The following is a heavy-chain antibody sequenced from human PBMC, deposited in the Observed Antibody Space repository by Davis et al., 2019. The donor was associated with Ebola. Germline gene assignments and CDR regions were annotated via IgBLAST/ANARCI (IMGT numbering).Heavy chain of an antibody. CDR1: GFTFSSYS. Sequence: GESLKISCAASGFTFSSYSMNWVRQAPGKGLEWVSSISSSSSYIYYADSVKGRFTISRDNAKNSLYLQMNSLRAEDTAVYYCARDSGIAAAVYYYGMDVWGQGTTVTVSS. D-gene: IGHD6-13*01. CDR2: ISSSSSYI. CDR3: ARDSGIAAAVYYYGMDV. J-gene: IGHJ6*02. V-gene: IGHV3-21*01.